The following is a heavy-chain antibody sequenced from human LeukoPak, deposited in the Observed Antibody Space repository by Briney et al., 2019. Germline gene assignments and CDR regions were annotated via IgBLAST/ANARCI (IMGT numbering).Heavy chain of an antibody. J-gene: IGHJ6*03. D-gene: IGHD6-13*01. V-gene: IGHV3-21*01. CDR1: GFTFNTYN. CDR2: ISSSSSYI. Sequence: GGSLRLSCAGSGFTFNTYNMNWVRQAPGKGLEWVSSISSSSSYIYYADSVKGRFTISRDNAKNSLYLQMNSLRAEDTAVYYCAREGGGSSWYEKNYYYYMDVWGKGTTVTISS. CDR3: AREGGGSSWYEKNYYYYMDV.